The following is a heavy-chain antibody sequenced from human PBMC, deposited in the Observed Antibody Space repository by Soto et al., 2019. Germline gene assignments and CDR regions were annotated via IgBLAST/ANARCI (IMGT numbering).Heavy chain of an antibody. CDR1: GYTFTDYY. CDR3: ARQRPVGAGSFYSFGVDV. Sequence: GASVKVSCKASGYTFTDYYMHWVRQAPGQGPEWMGWINPNSGDIKYAQKFQGRVTMTRDTSIITAYMELGRLKYDDTAVYYCARQRPVGAGSFYSFGVDVWGQGTTVTVSS. V-gene: IGHV1-2*02. D-gene: IGHD3-10*01. CDR2: INPNSGDI. J-gene: IGHJ6*02.